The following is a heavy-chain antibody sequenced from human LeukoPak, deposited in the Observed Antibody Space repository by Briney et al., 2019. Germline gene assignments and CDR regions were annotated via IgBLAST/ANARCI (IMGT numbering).Heavy chain of an antibody. CDR2: VIRICGTA. CDR3: ARKVPNDSSGYYYRGQFDP. V-gene: IGHV1-69*06. D-gene: IGHD3-22*01. J-gene: IGHJ5*02. Sequence: SVKISCKASGGTFSSYAISWVRQAPGEGLEWMVGVIRICGTANYAQKFQGRVTITADKPTSTAYRELSSLRSEDTAVYYCARKVPNDSSGYYYRGQFDPWGQGTLVTVSS. CDR1: GGTFSSYA.